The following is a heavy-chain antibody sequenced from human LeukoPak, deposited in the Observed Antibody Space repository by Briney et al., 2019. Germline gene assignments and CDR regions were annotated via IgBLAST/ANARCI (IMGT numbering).Heavy chain of an antibody. CDR2: IYYSGST. D-gene: IGHD3-16*01. CDR3: ARETSQKGAHYMDV. CDR1: GGSIGRYY. J-gene: IGHJ6*03. V-gene: IGHV4-59*01. Sequence: PSETLSLTCTVSGGSIGRYYWSWIRQPPGKGLEWIGYIYYSGSTNYNPSLKSRVTISVDTSKNQFSLKLSSVTAADTAVYYCARETSQKGAHYMDVWGKGTTVTISS.